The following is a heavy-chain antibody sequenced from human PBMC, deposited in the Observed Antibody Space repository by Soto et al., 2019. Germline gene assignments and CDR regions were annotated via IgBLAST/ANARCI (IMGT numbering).Heavy chain of an antibody. D-gene: IGHD3-9*01. V-gene: IGHV5-51*01. J-gene: IGHJ6*02. CDR3: ASLNYDILTGYYNPLDV. Sequence: GESLKISCRGSGYSFTTYWIGWVRQMPGKGLEWLGIIYPGDSDTRYSPSFQGQVTISADKSISTAYLQWSSLKASDTAMYYCASLNYDILTGYYNPLDVWGQGTTVTVSS. CDR1: GYSFTTYW. CDR2: IYPGDSDT.